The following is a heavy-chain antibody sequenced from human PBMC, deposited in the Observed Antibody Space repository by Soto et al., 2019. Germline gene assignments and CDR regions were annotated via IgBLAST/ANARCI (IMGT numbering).Heavy chain of an antibody. CDR3: ARGYCSGGSCYWFAP. CDR2: INAGNGNT. Sequence: ASGKVSCKASGYTFTSYAMHWVRQAPGQRLEWMGWINAGNGNTKYSQKFQGRVTITRDTSASTAYMELSSLRSEDTAVYYCARGYCSGGSCYWFAPWGQGTLVTVSS. J-gene: IGHJ5*02. V-gene: IGHV1-3*01. CDR1: GYTFTSYA. D-gene: IGHD2-15*01.